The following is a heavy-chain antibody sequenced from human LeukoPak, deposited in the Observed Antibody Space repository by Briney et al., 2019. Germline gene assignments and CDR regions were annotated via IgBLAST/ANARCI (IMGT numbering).Heavy chain of an antibody. V-gene: IGHV3-48*04. CDR3: ARAAWVGAAAGPYYYYYYMDV. CDR2: ISSSGSTI. Sequence: PGGSLRLSCAASGFTFSSYWMHWVRQAPGRGLEWVSYISSSGSTIYYADSVKGRFTISRDNAKNSLYLQMNSLRAEDTAVYYCARAAWVGAAAGPYYYYYYMDVWGKGTTVTISS. J-gene: IGHJ6*03. D-gene: IGHD6-13*01. CDR1: GFTFSSYW.